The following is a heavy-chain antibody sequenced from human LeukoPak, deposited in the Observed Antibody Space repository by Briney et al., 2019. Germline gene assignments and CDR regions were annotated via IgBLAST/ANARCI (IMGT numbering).Heavy chain of an antibody. J-gene: IGHJ4*02. Sequence: SGPALVKPTQTLTLTCTFSGFSPSTSGMRVSWIRQPPGKALEWLARIDWDDDKFYSTSLKTRLTISKGTSKNQVVLTMTNMDPVDTATYYCARSPMGYFDYWGQGTLVTVSS. CDR3: ARSPMGYFDY. D-gene: IGHD3-16*01. CDR1: GFSPSTSGMR. CDR2: IDWDDDK. V-gene: IGHV2-70*04.